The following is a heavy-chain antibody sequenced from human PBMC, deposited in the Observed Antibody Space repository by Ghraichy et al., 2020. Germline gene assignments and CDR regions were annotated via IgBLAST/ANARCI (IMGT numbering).Heavy chain of an antibody. J-gene: IGHJ4*02. CDR1: GGSFSGYY. Sequence: SETLSLTCAVYGGSFSGYYWSWIRQPPGKGLEWIGEINRSGTTNYIPSLKSRAAISIDTSKNQFSLNLNSVTAADTAAYFCARGMKWAAAGQYYFDYWGQGTLVTVSS. V-gene: IGHV4-34*01. D-gene: IGHD6-25*01. CDR3: ARGMKWAAAGQYYFDY. CDR2: INRSGTT.